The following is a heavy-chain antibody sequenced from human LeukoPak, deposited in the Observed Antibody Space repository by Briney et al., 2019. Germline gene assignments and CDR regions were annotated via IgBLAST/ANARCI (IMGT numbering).Heavy chain of an antibody. V-gene: IGHV3-7*01. CDR3: ARDRRLTMVRGVIIDYYYYMDV. CDR2: IKQDGSEK. Sequence: GGSLRLSCAASGFTFSSYWMSWVRQAPGKGLEWVANIKQDGSEKYYVDSVKGRFTISRDNAKNSLYLQMNSLRAEDTAVYYCARDRRLTMVRGVIIDYYYYMDVWGKGTTVTVSS. J-gene: IGHJ6*03. D-gene: IGHD3-10*01. CDR1: GFTFSSYW.